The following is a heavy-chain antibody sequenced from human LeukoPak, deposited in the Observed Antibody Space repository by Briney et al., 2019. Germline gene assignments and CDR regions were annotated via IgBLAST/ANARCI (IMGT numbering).Heavy chain of an antibody. J-gene: IGHJ4*02. CDR1: GGSFSGHY. CDR3: AGELGNSGYDSEPISGFDY. Sequence: ASETLSLTCAVYGGSFSGHYWRWIRPPPEKGLEWIGEINHSGSNNYNPSLKSRVTISVNTSKNQFSMKLSSVTAADTAVYYCAGELGNSGYDSEPISGFDYWGQGTLVTVSS. V-gene: IGHV4-34*01. D-gene: IGHD5-12*01. CDR2: INHSGSN.